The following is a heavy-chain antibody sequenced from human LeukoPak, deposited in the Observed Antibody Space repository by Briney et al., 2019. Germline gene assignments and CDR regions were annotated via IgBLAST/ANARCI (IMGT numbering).Heavy chain of an antibody. CDR3: AKDRCTNGVCYFDS. Sequence: GGSLRLSCAASGFTFSNYAMVWLRQAPEKGLEWVPGISGSGGSAYYADSVKGRFTISRDSSKNTLFLQMNRLRAEDTAVYYCAKDRCTNGVCYFDSWGQGTLVTVSS. D-gene: IGHD2-8*01. J-gene: IGHJ4*02. CDR2: ISGSGGSA. CDR1: GFTFSNYA. V-gene: IGHV3-23*01.